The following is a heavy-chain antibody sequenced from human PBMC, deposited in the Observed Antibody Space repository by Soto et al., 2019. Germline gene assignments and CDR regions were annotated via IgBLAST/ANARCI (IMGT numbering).Heavy chain of an antibody. CDR2: SAPEEGEP. V-gene: IGHV1-24*01. Sequence: GASVKVSCNVPKNTLTEWTIDWLRQSPEKGLEWMGRSAPEEGEPIYPQKFQGRVSMTEDPSTDTAYMELTSLRFEDKAVYFCADDRKIVGTIGAFDFWAQGTQVTVYS. CDR3: ADDRKIVGTIGAFDF. J-gene: IGHJ4*02. D-gene: IGHD1-26*01. CDR1: KNTLTEWT.